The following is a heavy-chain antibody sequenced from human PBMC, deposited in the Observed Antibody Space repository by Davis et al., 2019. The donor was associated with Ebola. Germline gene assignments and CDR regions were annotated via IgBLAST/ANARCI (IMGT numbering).Heavy chain of an antibody. CDR2: IRSKANSYAT. D-gene: IGHD4-17*01. V-gene: IGHV3-73*01. CDR3: ARVDENGDTDY. CDR1: GFTFSGSA. J-gene: IGHJ4*02. Sequence: GESLKISCAASGFTFSGSAMHWVRQASGKGLEWVGRIRSKANSYATAYAASVKGRFTISRDDSKNTAYLQMNSLRAEDTALYYCARVDENGDTDYWGQGTLVTVSS.